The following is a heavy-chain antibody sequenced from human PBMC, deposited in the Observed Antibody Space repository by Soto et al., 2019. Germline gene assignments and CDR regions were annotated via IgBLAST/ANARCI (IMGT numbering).Heavy chain of an antibody. CDR1: GYTFTGYY. CDR3: ATESFGNYGMDV. Sequence: ASVKVSCKASGYTFTGYYMHWVRQAPGQGLEWIGWINPNSGGTNYAQKFQGRVTMTRDTSISTAYMELSRLRSDDTAVYYCATESFGNYGMDVWGQGTTVTVAS. J-gene: IGHJ6*02. D-gene: IGHD3-10*01. V-gene: IGHV1-2*02. CDR2: INPNSGGT.